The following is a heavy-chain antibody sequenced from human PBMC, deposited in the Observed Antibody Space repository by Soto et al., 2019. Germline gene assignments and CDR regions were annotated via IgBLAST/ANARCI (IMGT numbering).Heavy chain of an antibody. CDR1: GGSISSNNW. Sequence: QVQLQESGPGLVKPSGTLSLTCAVSGGSISSNNWWSWVRQPPGKGLEWIGEIYHSGSTNYNPSRKSRVTRSVDKSKTQFSLNLNSVTAADTAVYYCGRISGGADWGQGTLVTVSS. V-gene: IGHV4-4*02. CDR3: GRISGGAD. J-gene: IGHJ4*02. D-gene: IGHD6-25*01. CDR2: IYHSGST.